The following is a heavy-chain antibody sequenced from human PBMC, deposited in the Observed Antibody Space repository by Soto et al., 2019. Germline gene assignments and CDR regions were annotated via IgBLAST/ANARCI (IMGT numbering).Heavy chain of an antibody. CDR1: GYTFTSYG. Sequence: ASVKVSCKASGYTFTSYGISWVRQAPGQGLEWMGWISAYNGNTKYSQKFQGRVTITRDTSASTAYMELSSLRSEDTAVYYCARAAIFGVAPFDYWGQGTLVTVSS. J-gene: IGHJ4*02. D-gene: IGHD3-3*01. V-gene: IGHV1-18*01. CDR3: ARAAIFGVAPFDY. CDR2: ISAYNGNT.